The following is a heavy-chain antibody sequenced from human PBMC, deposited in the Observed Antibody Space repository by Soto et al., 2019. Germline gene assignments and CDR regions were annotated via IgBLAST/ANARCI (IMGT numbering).Heavy chain of an antibody. J-gene: IGHJ4*02. Sequence: PGGSLRLSCAASGFTFSSFAMSWVRQAPGKGLEWVSVISDSGGSTYYADSVRGRFTISRDNSKSTLFLQMNSLRGDDTAIYYCAKPISGYYAPSDYWGQGPQVTVSS. D-gene: IGHD3-22*01. CDR2: ISDSGGST. CDR1: GFTFSSFA. V-gene: IGHV3-23*01. CDR3: AKPISGYYAPSDY.